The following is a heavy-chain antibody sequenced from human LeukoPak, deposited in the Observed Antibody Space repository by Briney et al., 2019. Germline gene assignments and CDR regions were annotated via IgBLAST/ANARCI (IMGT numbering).Heavy chain of an antibody. D-gene: IGHD6-13*01. Sequence: SETLSLTCAVYGGSFSGYYWSWIRQPPGKGLEWIGEINHSGSTNYNPSLKSRVTISVDTSKNQFSLKLSSVTAADTAVYYCARGYSARYLELRPGIAAKYYYYYMDVWGKGTTVTVSS. J-gene: IGHJ6*03. CDR1: GGSFSGYY. V-gene: IGHV4-34*01. CDR2: INHSGST. CDR3: ARGYSARYLELRPGIAAKYYYYYMDV.